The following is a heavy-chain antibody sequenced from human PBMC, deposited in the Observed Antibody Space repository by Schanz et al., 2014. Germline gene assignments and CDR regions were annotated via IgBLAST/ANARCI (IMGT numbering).Heavy chain of an antibody. CDR2: ISGRDGST. V-gene: IGHV3-23*01. CDR3: AKDPRGDKNDRAYYFDY. J-gene: IGHJ4*02. D-gene: IGHD3-10*01. Sequence: EVQLLESGGGLVQPGGSLRLSCAASGFTFSSYAMTWVRQAPGMGLEWVSAISGRDGSTYYADSVKGRFGISRDNSENTLYLQMSSLRVEDTAVYYCAKDPRGDKNDRAYYFDYWGQGTLVSVSS. CDR1: GFTFSSYA.